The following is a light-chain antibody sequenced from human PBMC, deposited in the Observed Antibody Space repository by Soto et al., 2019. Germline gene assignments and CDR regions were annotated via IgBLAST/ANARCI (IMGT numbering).Light chain of an antibody. V-gene: IGLV2-8*01. CDR3: SSFAGSTTLAV. Sequence: QSVLTQPPSASGSPGQSVTISCTGTSSDVGGYNYVSWYQQHPGKAPKLMIYEVTKWPSGVPDRFSGSKSGNTASLTVSGLQAEDEADYFCSSFAGSTTLAVFGTGTKLTVL. CDR2: EVT. CDR1: SSDVGGYNY. J-gene: IGLJ1*01.